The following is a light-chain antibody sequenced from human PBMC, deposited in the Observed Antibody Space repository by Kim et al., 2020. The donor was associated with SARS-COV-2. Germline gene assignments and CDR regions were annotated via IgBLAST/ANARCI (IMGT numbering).Light chain of an antibody. Sequence: SASVGDRVTITWRASQSISSYLNWYQQKPRKASKLLIYDASSLQSGVPSRFSGSGSGTDFTLTISSLQPEDFATYYCQQSYSTPYSFGQGTKLEI. V-gene: IGKV1-39*01. CDR1: QSISSY. J-gene: IGKJ2*03. CDR3: QQSYSTPYS. CDR2: DAS.